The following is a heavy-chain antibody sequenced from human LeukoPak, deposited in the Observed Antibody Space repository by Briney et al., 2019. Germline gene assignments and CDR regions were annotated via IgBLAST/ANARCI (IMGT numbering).Heavy chain of an antibody. D-gene: IGHD1-26*01. CDR1: GFTFSSYS. CDR2: ITSSSSYI. J-gene: IGHJ3*02. Sequence: PGGSLRLSCAASGFTFSSYSMNWVRQAPGKGLEWVSSITSSSSYIYYADSVKGRFTISRDNAKNSLYLQMNSLRAEDTALYYCARDFSGSSYIGGKDAFDIWGQGTMVTVSS. V-gene: IGHV3-21*04. CDR3: ARDFSGSSYIGGKDAFDI.